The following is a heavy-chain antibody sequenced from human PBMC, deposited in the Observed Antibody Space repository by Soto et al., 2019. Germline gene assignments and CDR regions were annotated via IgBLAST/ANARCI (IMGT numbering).Heavy chain of an antibody. V-gene: IGHV3-23*01. CDR1: GFTFSSYA. D-gene: IGHD6-6*01. J-gene: IGHJ4*02. CDR2: TSGSGGST. CDR3: AKDQGHPIAARPTAPPKRIDY. Sequence: GGSLRLSCAASGFTFSSYAMSWVRQAPGKGLEWVSATSGSGGSTYYADSVKGRFTISRDNSKNTLYLQMNSLRAEDTAVYYCAKDQGHPIAARPTAPPKRIDYWGQGTLVTVSS.